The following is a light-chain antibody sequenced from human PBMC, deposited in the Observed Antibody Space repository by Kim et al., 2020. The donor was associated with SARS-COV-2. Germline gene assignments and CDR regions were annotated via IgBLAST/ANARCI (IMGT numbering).Light chain of an antibody. Sequence: SVSPGERATLSCRAGQSVSSNLAWYQQKPGQAPRLLIYGTSTRATGIPARFSGSGSGTGFTLTISSLQSEDFAVYHCQQYNNWPYTFGQGTKLEI. CDR2: GTS. V-gene: IGKV3-15*01. CDR1: QSVSSN. J-gene: IGKJ2*01. CDR3: QQYNNWPYT.